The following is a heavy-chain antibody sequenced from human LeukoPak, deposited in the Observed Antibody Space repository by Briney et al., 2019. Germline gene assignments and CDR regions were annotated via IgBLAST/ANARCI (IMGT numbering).Heavy chain of an antibody. V-gene: IGHV1-69*05. Sequence: ASVKVSCKASGGTFSSYAISWVRQAPGQGLEWVGGIIPIFGTANYAQKFQGRVTITTDESTSTAYMELSSLRSEDTAVYYCATYPSTEDYYDSSGYNYWGQGTLVTVSS. CDR2: IIPIFGTA. CDR1: GGTFSSYA. D-gene: IGHD3-22*01. CDR3: ATYPSTEDYYDSSGYNY. J-gene: IGHJ4*02.